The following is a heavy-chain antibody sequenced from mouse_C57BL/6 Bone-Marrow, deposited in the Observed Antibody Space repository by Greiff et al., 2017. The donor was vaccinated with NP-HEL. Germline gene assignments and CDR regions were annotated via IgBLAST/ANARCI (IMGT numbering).Heavy chain of an antibody. J-gene: IGHJ3*01. V-gene: IGHV14-4*01. CDR2: IDPENGDT. CDR3: TYDYAGAWFAY. CDR1: GFNIKDDY. Sequence: EVQLQQSGAELVRPGASVKLSCTASGFNIKDDYMHWVKQRPEQGLEWIGWIDPENGDTEYASKFQGKATITADTSSNTAYLQLSSLTSEDTAVSFCTYDYAGAWFAYWGQGTLVTVSA. D-gene: IGHD2-4*01.